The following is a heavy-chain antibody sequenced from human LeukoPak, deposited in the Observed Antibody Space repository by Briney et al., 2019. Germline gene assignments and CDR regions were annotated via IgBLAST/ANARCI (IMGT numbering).Heavy chain of an antibody. J-gene: IGHJ6*02. V-gene: IGHV3-33*01. Sequence: GSSLRLSCAASGFTISSHAIDWVRQAPGKGLEWVTQIWSSGNKKYYADSVRGRFTVSRDNSRNTVDLQMNTLRAEDTAVYYCARDGQGGSPYAMDVWGQGTTVTVSS. D-gene: IGHD5-12*01. CDR3: ARDGQGGSPYAMDV. CDR1: GFTISSHA. CDR2: IWSSGNKK.